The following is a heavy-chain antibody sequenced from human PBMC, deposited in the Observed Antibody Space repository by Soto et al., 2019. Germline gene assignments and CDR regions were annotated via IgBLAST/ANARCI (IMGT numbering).Heavy chain of an antibody. D-gene: IGHD3-3*01. J-gene: IGHJ5*02. V-gene: IGHV4-4*02. CDR2: IYHSGST. CDR3: ARGVLDFWSGYSNWFDP. Sequence: QVQLQESGPGLVKPSGTLSLTCAVSSGSISSSNWWSWVRQPPGKGLEWIGEIYHSGSTNYNPSLKSRVTISVDKSKNQFSLKLSSVTAADTAVYYCARGVLDFWSGYSNWFDPWGQGTLVTVSS. CDR1: SGSISSSNW.